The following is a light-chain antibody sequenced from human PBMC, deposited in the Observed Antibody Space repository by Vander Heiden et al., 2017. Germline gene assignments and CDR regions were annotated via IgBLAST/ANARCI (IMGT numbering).Light chain of an antibody. Sequence: DIQMTQSPSTLSASVGDRVTITCRASQSISSWLAWYQQRPGKAPKVLIFKTSTLEGGVPSRFSGSGSGTEFALSISSLQPDDSATYYWQQYNTSPYTFGQGTKLEIK. J-gene: IGKJ2*01. CDR2: KTS. CDR3: QQYNTSPYT. V-gene: IGKV1-5*03. CDR1: QSISSW.